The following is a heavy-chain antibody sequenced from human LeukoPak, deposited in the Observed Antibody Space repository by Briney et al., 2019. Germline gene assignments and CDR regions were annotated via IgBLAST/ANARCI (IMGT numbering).Heavy chain of an antibody. CDR3: ARITFLEWFRFDY. CDR2: IYYSGST. Sequence: SETLSLTCTVSGGSISSGGYYWSWIRQHPGTGLEWIGYIYYSGSTYYNPSLKSRVTISVDTSKNQFSLKLSSVTAADTAVYYCARITFLEWFRFDYWGQGTLVTVSS. J-gene: IGHJ4*02. D-gene: IGHD3-3*02. V-gene: IGHV4-31*03. CDR1: GGSISSGGYY.